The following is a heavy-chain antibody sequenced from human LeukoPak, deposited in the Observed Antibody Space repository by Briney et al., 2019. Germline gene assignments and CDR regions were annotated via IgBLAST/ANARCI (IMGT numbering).Heavy chain of an antibody. CDR1: GFTFSSYW. CDR3: ARDEPIAVAGTNY. D-gene: IGHD6-19*01. Sequence: GGSLRLSCAASGFTFSSYWMSWVRQAPGKGLEWVANIKQDGSEKYYVDSVKGRFTISRDNAKNSLYLQMNSLRAEDTAVYYCARDEPIAVAGTNYWGQGTLVTVSS. V-gene: IGHV3-7*01. J-gene: IGHJ4*02. CDR2: IKQDGSEK.